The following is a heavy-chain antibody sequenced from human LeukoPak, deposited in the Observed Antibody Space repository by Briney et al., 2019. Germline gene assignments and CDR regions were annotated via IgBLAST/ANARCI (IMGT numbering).Heavy chain of an antibody. CDR3: ARDEDYVWGSYRLDY. V-gene: IGHV3-21*01. D-gene: IGHD3-16*02. CDR1: GFTFSSYS. J-gene: IGHJ4*02. Sequence: GGSLRLSCAASGFTFSSYSMNWVRQAPGKGLEWVSFISSSSSYIYYADSVKGRFTISRDNAKNSLYLQMNSLRAEDTAVYYCARDEDYVWGSYRLDYWGQGTLVTVSS. CDR2: ISSSSSYI.